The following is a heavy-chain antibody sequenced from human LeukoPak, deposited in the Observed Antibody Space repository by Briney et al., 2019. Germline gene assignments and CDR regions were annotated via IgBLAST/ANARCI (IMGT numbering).Heavy chain of an antibody. Sequence: GGSLRLSCAASGFTFSTYSMNWVRQAPGKGLEWVSYISSSSSTIYYADSVKGRFTISRDNAENSLYLQMNSVRAEDTAAYYCARAKGGYSYGYSDYWGQGTLVTVSS. CDR2: ISSSSSTI. D-gene: IGHD5-18*01. CDR3: ARAKGGYSYGYSDY. V-gene: IGHV3-48*01. CDR1: GFTFSTYS. J-gene: IGHJ4*02.